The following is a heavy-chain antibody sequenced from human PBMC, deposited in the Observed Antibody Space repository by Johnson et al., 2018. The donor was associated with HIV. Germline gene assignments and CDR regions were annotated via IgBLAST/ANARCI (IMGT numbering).Heavy chain of an antibody. Sequence: QVQLVESGGGVVQPGRSLRLSCAASGFTFSSYAMHCVRQAPVMGLQRVAVISYDGGNKSYAASVTGRFTIPRDNSKNTLYLQMNSLRAEDTAVYYCAKDEALGWELDPDAFDIWGQGTMVTVSS. V-gene: IGHV3-30*04. D-gene: IGHD1-26*01. CDR2: ISYDGGNK. J-gene: IGHJ3*02. CDR3: AKDEALGWELDPDAFDI. CDR1: GFTFSSYA.